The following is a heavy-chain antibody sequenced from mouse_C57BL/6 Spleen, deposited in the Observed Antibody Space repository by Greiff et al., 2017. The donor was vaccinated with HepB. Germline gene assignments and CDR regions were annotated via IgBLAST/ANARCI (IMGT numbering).Heavy chain of an antibody. D-gene: IGHD1-1*01. CDR2: IYPSDSET. CDR1: GYTFTSYW. CDR3: ARYYGSSYNYFDY. Sequence: QVQLQQSGAELVRPGSSVKLSCKASGYTFTSYWMDWVKQRPGQGLEWIGNIYPSDSETHYNQKFKDKATLTVDKSSSTAYMQLSSLTSEDSAVYYCARYYGSSYNYFDYWGQGTTLTVSS. J-gene: IGHJ2*01. V-gene: IGHV1-61*01.